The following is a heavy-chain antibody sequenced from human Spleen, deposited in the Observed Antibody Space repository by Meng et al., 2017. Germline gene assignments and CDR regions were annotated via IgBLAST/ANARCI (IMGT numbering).Heavy chain of an antibody. Sequence: QVQLQQWGAGLFKRLETLSLHGVVSGGSLRDYYWGWIRQPPGKGLEWIGEINHSGSTNYNPSLESRATISVDTSQNNLSLKLSSVTAADTAVYYCARGITWYFDLWGRGTLVTVSS. D-gene: IGHD3-10*01. CDR3: ARGITWYFDL. J-gene: IGHJ2*01. CDR1: GGSLRDYY. CDR2: INHSGST. V-gene: IGHV4-34*01.